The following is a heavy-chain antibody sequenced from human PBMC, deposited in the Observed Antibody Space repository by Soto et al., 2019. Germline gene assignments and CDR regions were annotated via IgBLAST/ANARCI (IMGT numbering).Heavy chain of an antibody. J-gene: IGHJ2*01. CDR3: ARQGDHWYFDL. V-gene: IGHV3-33*01. CDR1: GFTFSSYG. D-gene: IGHD1-26*01. CDR2: IWYDGSNK. Sequence: QVQLVESGGGVVQPGRSLRLSCAASGFTFSSYGMHWVRQAPGKGLEWVAVIWYDGSNKYYADSVKGRFTISRDNSKNTLYLQMNSLRAEDTAVYYCARQGDHWYFDLWGSGTLVTVSS.